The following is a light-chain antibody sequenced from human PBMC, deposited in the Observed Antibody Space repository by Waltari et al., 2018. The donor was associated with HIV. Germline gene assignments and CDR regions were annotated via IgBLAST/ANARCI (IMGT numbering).Light chain of an antibody. V-gene: IGLV2-14*03. Sequence: QSALTQPASVSGSPGQSITISCTGTSSDVGGYQYVSWYQQHPGKAPKLMIFDVSNRPSGVSNRFSGSKSGNTASLTISGLQAGDEAHYFCSSYTSTTTLVVFGGGTKLTVL. CDR3: SSYTSTTTLVV. CDR1: SSDVGGYQY. J-gene: IGLJ3*02. CDR2: DVS.